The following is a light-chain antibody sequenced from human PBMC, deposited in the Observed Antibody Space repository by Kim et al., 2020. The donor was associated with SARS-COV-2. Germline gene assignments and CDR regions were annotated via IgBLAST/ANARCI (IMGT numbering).Light chain of an antibody. CDR2: WAS. V-gene: IGKV4-1*01. CDR1: QSVLYSSDNKNY. J-gene: IGKJ2*01. Sequence: DIVMTQSPDSLAVSLGERATINCKSSQSVLYSSDNKNYLAWFQQKPGQPPKLLIYWASTRESGVPDRFSGSGSGTDFTLTISSLQAEDVAVYYCQQCYSTPRSFGQGTKL. CDR3: QQCYSTPRS.